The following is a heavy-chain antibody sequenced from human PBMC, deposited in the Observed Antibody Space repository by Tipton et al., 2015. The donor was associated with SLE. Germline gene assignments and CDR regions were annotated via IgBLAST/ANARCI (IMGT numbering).Heavy chain of an antibody. CDR1: GFTFSSYS. D-gene: IGHD3-22*01. CDR2: ISSSSSYI. CDR3: ARDIGYYDSSGLDFDY. J-gene: IGHJ4*02. V-gene: IGHV3-21*04. Sequence: GSLRLSCAASGFTFSSYSMNWVRQAPGKGLEWVSSISSSSSYIYYADSVKGRFTISRENAKNSLYLQMNSLRAEDTAVYYCARDIGYYDSSGLDFDYWGQGTLVTVSS.